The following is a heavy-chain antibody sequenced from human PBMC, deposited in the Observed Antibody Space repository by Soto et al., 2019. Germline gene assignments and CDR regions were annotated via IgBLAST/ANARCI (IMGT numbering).Heavy chain of an antibody. CDR1: GLTFNRYW. CDR3: AREFCSGGNCYTYYFDH. V-gene: IGHV3-74*01. Sequence: LRLSCAASGLTFNRYWMHWVRHAPGKGLVWVSHINTDGSNTNYADSVKGRFTISRDNAKSTLFLQMNSLRDEDTAVYYCAREFCSGGNCYTYYFDHWGQGIPVTVSS. CDR2: INTDGSNT. J-gene: IGHJ4*02. D-gene: IGHD2-15*01.